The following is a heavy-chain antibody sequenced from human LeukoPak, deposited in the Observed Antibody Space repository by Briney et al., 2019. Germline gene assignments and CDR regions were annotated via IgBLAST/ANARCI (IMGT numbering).Heavy chain of an antibody. CDR1: GFTFSSYG. V-gene: IGHV3-21*01. D-gene: IGHD3-22*01. J-gene: IGHJ4*02. CDR3: ARGRPGKISMMVVITPPAFDY. Sequence: GGSLRLSCAASGFTFSSYGMHWVRQGPGKGLEWVSSISSSSSYIYYADSVKGRFTISRDNAKNSLYLQMNSLRAEDTAVYYCARGRPGKISMMVVITPPAFDYWGQGTLVTVSS. CDR2: ISSSSSYI.